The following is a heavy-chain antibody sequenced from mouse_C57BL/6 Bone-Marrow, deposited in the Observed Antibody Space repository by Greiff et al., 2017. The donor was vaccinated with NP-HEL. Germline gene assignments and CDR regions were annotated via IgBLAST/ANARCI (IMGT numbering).Heavy chain of an antibody. CDR3: ARRATVVDAYYAMDY. CDR1: GYAFSSYW. D-gene: IGHD1-1*01. J-gene: IGHJ4*01. CDR2: IYPGDGDT. Sequence: VQLQQSGAELVKPGASVKISCKASGYAFSSYWMNWVKQRPGKGLEWIGQIYPGDGDTNYNGKFKGKATLTADKSSSTAYMQLSSLTSEDSAVYFCARRATVVDAYYAMDYWGQGTSVTVSS. V-gene: IGHV1-80*01.